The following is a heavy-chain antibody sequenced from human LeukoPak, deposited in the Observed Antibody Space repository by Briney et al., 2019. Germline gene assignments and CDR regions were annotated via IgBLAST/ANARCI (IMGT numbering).Heavy chain of an antibody. J-gene: IGHJ5*02. CDR1: GGSFSGYY. CDR3: ARAGDTAMVGWFDP. D-gene: IGHD5-18*01. Sequence: PSETLSLTCAVYGGSFSGYYWSWIRQPPGKGLEWIGEINHSGSTNYNPSLKSRVTISVDTSKNQFSLKLSSVTAADTAVYYCARAGDTAMVGWFDPWGQGTLVTVSS. V-gene: IGHV4-34*01. CDR2: INHSGST.